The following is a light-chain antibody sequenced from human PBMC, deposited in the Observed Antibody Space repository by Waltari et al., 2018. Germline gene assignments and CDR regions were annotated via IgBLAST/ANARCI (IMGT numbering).Light chain of an antibody. Sequence: DIQMTQSPSSLSASVGDRVTITCRASQTITNYLNWYQQTPGKAPKLLMYAASTLQSGVPPRFSGSASGTDFTLTISTLQPEDFATYYCQQTYSVPLTFGGGTKVEI. CDR1: QTITNY. V-gene: IGKV1-39*01. J-gene: IGKJ4*01. CDR3: QQTYSVPLT. CDR2: AAS.